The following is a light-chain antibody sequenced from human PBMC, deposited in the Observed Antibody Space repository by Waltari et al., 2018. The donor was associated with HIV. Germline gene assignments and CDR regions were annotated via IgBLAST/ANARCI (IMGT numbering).Light chain of an antibody. V-gene: IGLV3-1*01. CDR3: QKWDKSTVV. CDR1: KLGVTY. Sequence: SYELTQSPSVSVSPGQTASITCSGDKLGVTYACWYQQKPGQSPALVIYQDTKRPAGIPERFSGSNSGNTATLTISGTQAMDEADYFCQKWDKSTVVFGGRTKLTVL. CDR2: QDT. J-gene: IGLJ2*01.